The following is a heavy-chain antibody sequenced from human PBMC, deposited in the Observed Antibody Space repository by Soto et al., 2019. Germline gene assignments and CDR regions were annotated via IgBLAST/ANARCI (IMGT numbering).Heavy chain of an antibody. D-gene: IGHD5-18*01. V-gene: IGHV4-59*01. CDR3: ARVGGYSYGDYYYYMDV. CDR1: GGSNSSYY. J-gene: IGHJ6*03. CDR2: IYYSGST. Sequence: QVQLQESGPGLVKPSETLSLTCTVSGGSNSSYYWSWIRQPPGKELEWIGYIYYSGSTNYNPSLNSRVTISVDTSKNQFSLKLSSVTAADTAVYYCARVGGYSYGDYYYYMDVWGKGTTVTVSS.